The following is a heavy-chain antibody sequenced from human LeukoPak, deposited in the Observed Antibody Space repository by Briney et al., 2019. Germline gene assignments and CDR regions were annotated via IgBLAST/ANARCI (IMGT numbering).Heavy chain of an antibody. CDR3: ARHRSGWLQSSFDY. J-gene: IGHJ4*02. CDR1: GFTFSSHGMN. Sequence: ETLRLSCAASGFTFSSHGMNWVRQPPGKGLEWIGSIYYSGSSFDNPALKSRVTISVDTSKNQFSLKLSSVTAADTAVYYCARHRSGWLQSSFDYWGQGTLVTVSS. V-gene: IGHV4-39*01. CDR2: IYYSGSS. D-gene: IGHD5-24*01.